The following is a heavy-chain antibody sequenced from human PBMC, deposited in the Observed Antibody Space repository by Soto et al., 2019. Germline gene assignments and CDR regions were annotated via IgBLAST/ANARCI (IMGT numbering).Heavy chain of an antibody. V-gene: IGHV3-7*01. Sequence: PGGSLRLSCAASGFTFSSYWMSWVRQAPGKGLEWVANIKQDGSEKYYVDSVKGRFTISRDNAKNSLYLQMNSLRAEDTAVYYCARAHRITMVRGVSYWFDPWGQGTLVTVSS. CDR1: GFTFSSYW. CDR3: ARAHRITMVRGVSYWFDP. J-gene: IGHJ5*02. D-gene: IGHD3-10*01. CDR2: IKQDGSEK.